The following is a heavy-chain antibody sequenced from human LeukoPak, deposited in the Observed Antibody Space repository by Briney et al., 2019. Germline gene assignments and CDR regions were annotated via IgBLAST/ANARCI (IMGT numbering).Heavy chain of an antibody. J-gene: IGHJ6*02. CDR2: ISYDGSNK. D-gene: IGHD3-3*01. CDR3: GGYDSWSGQPYYYGMDV. Sequence: GGSLRLSCAASGFTFSSYGMHWVRQAPGKGLEWVAVISYDGSNKYYADSVKGRFTISRDNSKNTLYLQMNSLRAEDTAVYYCGGYDSWSGQPYYYGMDVWGQGTTVTVSS. V-gene: IGHV3-30*03. CDR1: GFTFSSYG.